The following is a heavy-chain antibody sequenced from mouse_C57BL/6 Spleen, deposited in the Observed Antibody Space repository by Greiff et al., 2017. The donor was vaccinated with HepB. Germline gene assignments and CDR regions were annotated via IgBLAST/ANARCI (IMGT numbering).Heavy chain of an antibody. CDR3: ARRPGDYAMDY. V-gene: IGHV1-50*01. J-gene: IGHJ4*01. CDR1: GYTFTSYW. CDR2: IDPSDSYT. Sequence: QVQLQQPGAELVKPGASVKLSCKASGYTFTSYWMQWVKQRPGQGLEWIGEIDPSDSYTNYNQKFKGKATLTVDTSSSTAYMQLSSLTSEDSAVYYCARRPGDYAMDYWGQGTSVTVSS.